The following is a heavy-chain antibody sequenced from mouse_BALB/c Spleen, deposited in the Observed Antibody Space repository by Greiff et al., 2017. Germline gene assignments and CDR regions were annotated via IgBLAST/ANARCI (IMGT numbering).Heavy chain of an antibody. D-gene: IGHD1-1*01. CDR2: IWAGGST. J-gene: IGHJ2*01. Sequence: QVQLQQSGPGLVAPSQSLSITCTVSGFSLTSYGLHWVRQPPGKGLEWLGVIWAGGSTNYNSALMSRLSISKDNSKSQVFLKMNSLQTDDTAMYYCAREGYYGSKRSYFDYWGQGTTLTVSS. V-gene: IGHV2-9*02. CDR1: GFSLTSYG. CDR3: AREGYYGSKRSYFDY.